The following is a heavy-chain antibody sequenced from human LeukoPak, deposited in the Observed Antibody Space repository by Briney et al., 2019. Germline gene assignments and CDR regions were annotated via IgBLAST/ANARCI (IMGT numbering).Heavy chain of an antibody. CDR1: GITISSNY. V-gene: IGHV3-66*01. Sequence: GGSLRLSCAASGITISSNYMNWVRQAPGKRLGWVSAIYGGGGPYYADSVKGRFTISTDNSNNTSYLQMNSLKAEDTAVYYCARDLNTARFDYWGQGTLVTVSS. D-gene: IGHD5-18*01. CDR2: IYGGGGP. J-gene: IGHJ4*02. CDR3: ARDLNTARFDY.